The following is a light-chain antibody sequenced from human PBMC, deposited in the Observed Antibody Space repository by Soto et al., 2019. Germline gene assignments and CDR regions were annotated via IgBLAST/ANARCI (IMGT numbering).Light chain of an antibody. CDR3: QTWGTGILV. CDR1: SGHSSYA. J-gene: IGLJ2*01. CDR2: LNSDGSH. Sequence: QPVLTQSPSESASLGASVKLSCTLSSGHSSYAIAWHQQQPEKGPRYLMKLNSDGSHSKGDGIPDRFSGSSSGAERYLTISSLQSEDEADYYCQTWGTGILVFGGGTKLTVL. V-gene: IGLV4-69*01.